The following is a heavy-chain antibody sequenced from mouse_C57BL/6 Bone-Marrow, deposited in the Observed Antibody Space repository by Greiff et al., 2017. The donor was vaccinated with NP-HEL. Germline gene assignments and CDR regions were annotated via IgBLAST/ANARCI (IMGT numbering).Heavy chain of an antibody. Sequence: DVQLVESGGGLVKPGGSLKLSCAASGFTFSDYGMHWVRQAPEKGLEWVAYISSGSSTIYSADTVKGRFTISRDNAKNTLFLQMTSLRSEDTAVYYCARRYRGLYYYAMDYWGQGTSVTVSS. D-gene: IGHD2-12*01. CDR2: ISSGSSTI. V-gene: IGHV5-17*01. J-gene: IGHJ4*01. CDR3: ARRYRGLYYYAMDY. CDR1: GFTFSDYG.